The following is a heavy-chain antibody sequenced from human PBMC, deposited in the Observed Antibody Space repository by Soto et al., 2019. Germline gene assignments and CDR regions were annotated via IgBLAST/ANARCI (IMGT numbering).Heavy chain of an antibody. V-gene: IGHV3-30-3*01. CDR2: ISYDGSNK. J-gene: IGHJ6*02. D-gene: IGHD2-2*01. CDR3: ARGFPWTAAISAYYYYCMDV. CDR1: GFTFSSYA. Sequence: QVQLVKSGGGVIQPGRSLRLSCAASGFTFSSYAMHWVRQAPGKGLEWVAVISYDGSNKYYADSVKGRFTISRDNSKNTLYLQMNSLRAEDTAVYYCARGFPWTAAISAYYYYCMDVWGQGTTVTVSS.